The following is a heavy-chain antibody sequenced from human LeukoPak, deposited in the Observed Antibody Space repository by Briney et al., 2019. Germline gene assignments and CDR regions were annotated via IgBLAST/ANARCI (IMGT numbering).Heavy chain of an antibody. D-gene: IGHD3-22*01. V-gene: IGHV2-5*02. J-gene: IGHJ4*02. CDR2: IYWDDDK. CDR3: AHRLYDSSGYTFDY. CDR1: GFSLSSSGVG. Sequence: SGPTLVNPTQTLTLTCTVSGFSLSSSGVGVGWTRQSPGKALEWLALIYWDDDKRYSPSLKSRLAITKDTSKNQVLLTMTNMDPVDTGTYYCAHRLYDSSGYTFDYWGQGTLVTVSS.